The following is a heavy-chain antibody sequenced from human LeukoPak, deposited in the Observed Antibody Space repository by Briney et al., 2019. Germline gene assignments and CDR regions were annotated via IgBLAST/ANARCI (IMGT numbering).Heavy chain of an antibody. J-gene: IGHJ2*01. Sequence: ASVKVSCKASGYTFTSYYMHWVRQAPGQGLEWMGIINTSGGSTSYAQKFQGRVTMTRDTSTSTVYMELSSLRSEDTAEYYCARANSYYYDSSGYRGWYFDLWGRGTLVTVSS. D-gene: IGHD3-22*01. V-gene: IGHV1-46*01. CDR3: ARANSYYYDSSGYRGWYFDL. CDR2: INTSGGST. CDR1: GYTFTSYY.